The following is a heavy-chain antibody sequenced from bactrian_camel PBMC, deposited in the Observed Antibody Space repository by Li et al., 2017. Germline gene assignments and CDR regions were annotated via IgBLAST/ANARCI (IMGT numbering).Heavy chain of an antibody. J-gene: IGHJ4*01. CDR2: IDGSGNT. Sequence: PLVESGGDSVQAGGSLRLSCEYSGSLYSRFCMGWYRQVEGKEDEELATIDGSGNTIYASSVKGRFTISRDNAKKILYLQMNSLTDEDTARYFCAAEKGGADSCEYFGYFGRGTQVTVS. V-gene: IGHV3S53*01. CDR1: GSLYSRFC. D-gene: IGHD6*01.